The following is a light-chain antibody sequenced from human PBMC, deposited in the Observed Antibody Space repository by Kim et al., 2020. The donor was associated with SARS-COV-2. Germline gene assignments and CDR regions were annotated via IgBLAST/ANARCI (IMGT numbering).Light chain of an antibody. CDR2: KAS. J-gene: IGKJ4*01. CDR3: QQYNSYPLT. Sequence: DIQMTQSPSTLSASVGDRVIITCRASQSLYNWLAWYQQKPGKAPNLLIYKASSLESGVPSRFSGSGSGTQFTLTISSLQPDDFGTYYCQQYNSYPLTFGGRTKVDIK. V-gene: IGKV1-5*03. CDR1: QSLYNW.